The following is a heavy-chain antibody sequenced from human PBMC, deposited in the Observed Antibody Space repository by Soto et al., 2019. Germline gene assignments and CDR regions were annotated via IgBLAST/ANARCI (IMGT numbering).Heavy chain of an antibody. CDR3: ARGTIAAAGTGLYYYYGMDV. Sequence: GGSLRLSCAASGFTFSSYAMRWVRQAPGKGLEWVAVITYDGSNKYYADSVKGRFTISRDNSKNTLYLQMNSLRAEDTAVYYCARGTIAAAGTGLYYYYGMDVWGQGTTVTVSS. V-gene: IGHV3-30-3*01. D-gene: IGHD6-13*01. CDR2: ITYDGSNK. J-gene: IGHJ6*02. CDR1: GFTFSSYA.